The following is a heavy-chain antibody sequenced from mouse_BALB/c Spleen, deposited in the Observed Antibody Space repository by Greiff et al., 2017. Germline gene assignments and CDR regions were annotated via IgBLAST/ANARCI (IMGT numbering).Heavy chain of an antibody. CDR3: ARSGDGYSNYAMDY. J-gene: IGHJ4*01. CDR1: GYTFTDYY. Sequence: VQLKESGPELVKPGASVKISCKASGYTFTDYYINWVKQKPGQGLEWIGWIYPGSGNTKYNEKFKGKATLTVDTSSSTAYMQLSSLTSEDTAVYFCARSGDGYSNYAMDYWGQGTSVTVSS. V-gene: IGHV1-84*02. CDR2: IYPGSGNT. D-gene: IGHD2-3*01.